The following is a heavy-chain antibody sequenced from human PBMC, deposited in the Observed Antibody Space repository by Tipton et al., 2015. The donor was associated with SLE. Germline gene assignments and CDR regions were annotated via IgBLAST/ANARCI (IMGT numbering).Heavy chain of an antibody. J-gene: IGHJ4*02. Sequence: TLSLTCAVSDYSISSGYYWSWIRQPPGKGLEWIGYIYYSGSTNYNPSLKSRVTISVDTSKNQFSLKLSSVTAADTAVYYCARAPTYYDILTGYYSLFDYWGQGTLVTVSS. CDR2: IYYSGST. D-gene: IGHD3-9*01. V-gene: IGHV4-61*01. CDR1: DYSISSGYY. CDR3: ARAPTYYDILTGYYSLFDY.